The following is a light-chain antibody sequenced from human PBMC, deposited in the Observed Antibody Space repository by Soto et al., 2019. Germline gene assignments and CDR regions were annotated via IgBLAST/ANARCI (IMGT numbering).Light chain of an antibody. J-gene: IGKJ4*01. CDR3: QQYGWSPLT. V-gene: IGKV3-20*01. CDR1: QSVSSNY. Sequence: EIVLTQSPGTLSLSPGERATLSCRASQSVSSNYLAWYQQKPGQAPRLLTYGASSRVTGIPDRFSSSGSWKAFPLTISRLEPEDFAVYHCQQYGWSPLTFGGWTKVEIK. CDR2: GAS.